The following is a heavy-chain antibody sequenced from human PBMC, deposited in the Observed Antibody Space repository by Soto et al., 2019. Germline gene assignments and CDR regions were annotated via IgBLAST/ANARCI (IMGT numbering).Heavy chain of an antibody. CDR1: GYTFTSYD. Sequence: QVQLVQSGAEVKKPGASVKVSCKASGYTFTSYDINWVRQATGQGLEWMGWMNSNSGNTGYAQKFQGRVTMTRDTSISTAYIELSRLTSEDTAVYYCARGTMGWQQTNWFDPWGQGTLVTVSS. J-gene: IGHJ5*02. D-gene: IGHD6-13*01. V-gene: IGHV1-8*01. CDR2: MNSNSGNT. CDR3: ARGTMGWQQTNWFDP.